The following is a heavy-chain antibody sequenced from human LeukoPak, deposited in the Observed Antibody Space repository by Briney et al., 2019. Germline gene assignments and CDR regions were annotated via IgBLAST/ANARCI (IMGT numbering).Heavy chain of an antibody. CDR3: ARAALLGNKYYFDY. V-gene: IGHV4-30-4*01. CDR1: GGSISSGDYY. CDR2: IYYSGST. J-gene: IGHJ4*02. Sequence: SETLSLTCTVSGGSISSGDYYWSWIRQPPGKGLEWIGYIYYSGSTYYNPSLKSRVTISLDTSKNQFSLKLSSVTAADTAVYYGARAALLGNKYYFDYWGQGSLVTVSS. D-gene: IGHD2/OR15-2a*01.